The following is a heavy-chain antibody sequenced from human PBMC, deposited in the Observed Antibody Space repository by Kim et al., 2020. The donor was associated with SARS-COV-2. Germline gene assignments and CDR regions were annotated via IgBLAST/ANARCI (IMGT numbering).Heavy chain of an antibody. CDR1: GFTFGDYA. CDR3: TRGPGCSSSWYRGCRATVYYFDY. D-gene: IGHD6-13*01. Sequence: GGSLRLSCTASGFTFGDYAMSWVRQAPGKGLEWVGFIRSKAYGGTTEYAASVKGRFTISRDDSKSIAYLQMNSLKTEDTAVYYCTRGPGCSSSWYRGCRATVYYFDYWGQGTLVTVSS. CDR2: IRSKAYGGTT. J-gene: IGHJ4*02. V-gene: IGHV3-49*04.